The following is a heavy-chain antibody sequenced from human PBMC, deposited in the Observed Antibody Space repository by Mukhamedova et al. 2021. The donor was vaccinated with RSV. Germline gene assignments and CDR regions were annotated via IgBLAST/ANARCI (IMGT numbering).Heavy chain of an antibody. V-gene: IGHV3-11*01. Sequence: APGKGLEWVSYISSSGSTIYYADSVKGRFTISRDNAKNSLYLQMNSLRAEDTAVYYCARVSRTVDTNWFDPLGQGTLVTVSS. J-gene: IGHJ5*02. CDR3: ARVSRTVDTNWFDP. CDR2: ISSSGSTI. D-gene: IGHD5-18*01.